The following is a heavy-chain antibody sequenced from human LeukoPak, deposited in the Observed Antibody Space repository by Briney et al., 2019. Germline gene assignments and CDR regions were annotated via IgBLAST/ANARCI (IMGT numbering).Heavy chain of an antibody. Sequence: GGAPRLSCAASGFTVISNYMSWGRQAPGKGLEGVSLIYSDGSTYYADSVKGRFTISRDTSKNTLYLQMNNLRAEDTAVYYCARDLTSYDYVWDYWGQGTLVTVSS. CDR3: ARDLTSYDYVWDY. J-gene: IGHJ4*02. CDR2: IYSDGST. D-gene: IGHD3-16*01. V-gene: IGHV3-66*01. CDR1: GFTVISNY.